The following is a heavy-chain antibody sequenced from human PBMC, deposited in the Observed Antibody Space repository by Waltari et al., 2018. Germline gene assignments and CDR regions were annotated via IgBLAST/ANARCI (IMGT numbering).Heavy chain of an antibody. Sequence: QVQLVQSGAEVKKPGSSVKVSCKASGGTFSSYAISWVRQAPGQGLEWMGGIIPIFGTANYAQKFQGRVTITTDESTSTAYMELSSLRSEDTAVYYCARVKGVITFGGARPYYFDYWGQGTLVTVSS. J-gene: IGHJ4*02. CDR1: GGTFSSYA. CDR2: IIPIFGTA. V-gene: IGHV1-69*05. D-gene: IGHD3-16*01. CDR3: ARVKGVITFGGARPYYFDY.